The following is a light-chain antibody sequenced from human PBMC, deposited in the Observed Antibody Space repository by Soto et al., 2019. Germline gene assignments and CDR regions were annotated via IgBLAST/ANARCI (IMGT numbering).Light chain of an antibody. CDR1: QSVSSSY. V-gene: IGKV3-20*01. J-gene: IGKJ5*01. CDR3: QQYGSSPPMT. CDR2: GAS. Sequence: EIVFTQSPGTLSFSPGERATLSCRASQSVSSSYLAWYQQKPGQAPRLLIYGASSRATGIPDRFSGSVSGTDFTLTISRLEPEDFAVYYCQQYGSSPPMTLGQGTRLEIK.